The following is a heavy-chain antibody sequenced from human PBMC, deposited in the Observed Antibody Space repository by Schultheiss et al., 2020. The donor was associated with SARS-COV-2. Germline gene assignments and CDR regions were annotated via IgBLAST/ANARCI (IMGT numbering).Heavy chain of an antibody. J-gene: IGHJ6*02. V-gene: IGHV1-46*02. CDR2: INPSGGST. Sequence: ASVKVSCMASEYTLNAYYMHWVRQAPGQGLEWMGIINPSGGSTSYAQKFQGRVTMTRDTSTSTVYMEVSSLRSEDTAVYYCAQKSAPDNRMDVWGQGTTVTVSS. CDR3: AQKSAPDNRMDV. D-gene: IGHD1-14*01. CDR1: EYTLNAYY.